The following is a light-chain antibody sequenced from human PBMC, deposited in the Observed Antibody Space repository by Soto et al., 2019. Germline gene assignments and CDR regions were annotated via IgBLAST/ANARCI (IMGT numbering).Light chain of an antibody. CDR3: CSYTTSNTRQIV. Sequence: QSALTQPVSVSGSPGQSITISCTGTSSDVGGYNYVSWYQQHPGKAPKFMIYDVSNRPSGVSNPFSGSKSGNTASLTISGLQAEDEADYYCCSYTTSNTRQIVFGTGTKLTVL. CDR2: DVS. CDR1: SSDVGGYNY. V-gene: IGLV2-14*01. J-gene: IGLJ1*01.